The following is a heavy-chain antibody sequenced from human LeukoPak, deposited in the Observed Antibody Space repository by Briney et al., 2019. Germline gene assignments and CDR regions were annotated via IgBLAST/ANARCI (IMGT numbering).Heavy chain of an antibody. V-gene: IGHV3-23*01. CDR3: AKDLGGYPNAY. J-gene: IGHJ4*02. CDR2: ISGSGGST. CDR1: GFTLSSYA. D-gene: IGHD3-22*01. Sequence: GSLRLSCAASGFTLSSYAMSWVRQAPGKGLEWVSAISGSGGSTYYADSGKGRFTISRDNSKNTLYLQMNSLRAEDTAVYYCAKDLGGYPNAYWGQGTLVTVSS.